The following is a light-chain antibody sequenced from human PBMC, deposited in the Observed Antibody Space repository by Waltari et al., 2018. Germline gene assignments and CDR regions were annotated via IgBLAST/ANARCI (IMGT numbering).Light chain of an antibody. CDR3: MQTVQHPWT. CDR1: QSLVYINGLTY. J-gene: IGKJ1*01. V-gene: IGKV2D-29*01. Sequence: DIVMTQTPLSLSVTPGQPASISCKSSQSLVYINGLTYFYWYLQKPGQPPPLLISAVSKRLSGVPDMFSGSEAATDFTLGISRVEAGDVGVYYGMQTVQHPWTFGQGTKVEIK. CDR2: AVS.